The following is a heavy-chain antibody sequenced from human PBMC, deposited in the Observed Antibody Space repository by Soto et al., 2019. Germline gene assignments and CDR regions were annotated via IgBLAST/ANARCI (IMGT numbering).Heavy chain of an antibody. CDR1: GFAFNRFG. Sequence: QVQLVESGGGVVRPGRSLRLSCAASGFAFNRFGVQWVRQAPGKGLEWVAVIWYDESNKFYADSVKGRFSISRDNSKNTLYLQMNSLRADDTAVYYCVRDDGVAAAGPYYYYAMDVWGQGTTVIVSS. V-gene: IGHV3-33*01. CDR3: VRDDGVAAAGPYYYYAMDV. J-gene: IGHJ6*02. CDR2: IWYDESNK. D-gene: IGHD6-13*01.